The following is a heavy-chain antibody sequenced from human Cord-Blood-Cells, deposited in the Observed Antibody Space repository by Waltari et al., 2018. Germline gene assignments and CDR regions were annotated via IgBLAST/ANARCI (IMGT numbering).Heavy chain of an antibody. CDR1: GGSISSSSYY. CDR3: ASKWNYYFDY. J-gene: IGHJ4*02. D-gene: IGHD1-7*01. V-gene: IGHV4-39*01. CDR2: IYYSGST. Sequence: QLQLQESGPGLVKPSETLSLTCTVSGGSISSSSYYWGWIRQPPGKGLEWIGSIYYSGSTCYNPSLKSRVTISVDTSKNQFSLKLSSVTAADTAVYYCASKWNYYFDYWGQGTLVTVSS.